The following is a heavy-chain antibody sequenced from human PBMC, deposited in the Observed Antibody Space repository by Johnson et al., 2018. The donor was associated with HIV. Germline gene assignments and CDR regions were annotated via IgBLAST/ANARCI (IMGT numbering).Heavy chain of an antibody. J-gene: IGHJ3*01. CDR1: GFTFSNFG. D-gene: IGHD3-3*01. CDR3: ANDFWSGSA. Sequence: QVQLVESGGGVVQPGRSLRLSCAASGFTFSNFGMHWVRQAPGKGLEWVAVTWYDGSNKYYADSVKGRFTISRDNSKSTLYLQMNSLRAEDTAVYYCANDFWSGSAWGQGTTVTVSS. CDR2: TWYDGSNK. V-gene: IGHV3-33*06.